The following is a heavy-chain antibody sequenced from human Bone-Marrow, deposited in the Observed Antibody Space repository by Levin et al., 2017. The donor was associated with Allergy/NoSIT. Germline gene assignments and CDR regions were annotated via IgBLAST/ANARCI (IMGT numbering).Heavy chain of an antibody. D-gene: IGHD1-14*01. V-gene: IGHV1-24*01. CDR1: GHTLTELS. CDR2: PDPEDGET. CDR3: ATDRINEPGFDY. J-gene: IGHJ4*02. Sequence: EASVKVSCKVSGHTLTELSMHWVRQTPGKGLEWMGGPDPEDGETVYAQRFQGRVTMTEDTSTDTAYLELSSLKSNDTAVYYCATDRINEPGFDYWGQGTLVTVSS.